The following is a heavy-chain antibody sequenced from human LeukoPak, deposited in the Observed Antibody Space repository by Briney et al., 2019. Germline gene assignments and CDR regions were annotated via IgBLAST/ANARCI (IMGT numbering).Heavy chain of an antibody. CDR2: ISGSGGST. Sequence: PGGSLRLSCAASGFTFSSYAMSWVRQAPGKGLEWVSAISGSGGSTYYADSVKGRFTISRDNSKNTLYLQMNSLRAEDTGVYYCARALGYSDYDLDYWGQGTLVTVSS. V-gene: IGHV3-23*01. CDR3: ARALGYSDYDLDY. CDR1: GFTFSSYA. D-gene: IGHD5-12*01. J-gene: IGHJ4*02.